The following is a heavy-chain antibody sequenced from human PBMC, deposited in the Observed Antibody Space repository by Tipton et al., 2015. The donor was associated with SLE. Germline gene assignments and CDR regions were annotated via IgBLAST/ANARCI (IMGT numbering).Heavy chain of an antibody. J-gene: IGHJ4*02. CDR2: IYYSGST. D-gene: IGHD7-27*01. CDR3: ARVTGEISYFVC. Sequence: TLSLTCTVSGVYISSGGYYWSWIRQHPGKGLEWIGYIYYSGSTYYNPSLKSRVTISVDTSKNQFSLKLSYVNAADTAVYYCARVTGEISYFVCGGQGTQVTVSS. CDR1: GVYISSGGYY. V-gene: IGHV4-31*03.